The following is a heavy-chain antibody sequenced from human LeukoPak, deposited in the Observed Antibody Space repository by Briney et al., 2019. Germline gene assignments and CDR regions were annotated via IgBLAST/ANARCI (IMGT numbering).Heavy chain of an antibody. V-gene: IGHV3-30*19. D-gene: IGHD2-21*01. J-gene: IGHJ3*02. Sequence: GGSLRLSCAASGFTFSSYGMHRVRQAPGKGLEWVAVISYDGSNKYYADSVKGRFTISRDNSKNTLYLQMNSLRAEDTAVYYCARDPPISIWGQGTMVTVSS. CDR1: GFTFSSYG. CDR2: ISYDGSNK. CDR3: ARDPPISI.